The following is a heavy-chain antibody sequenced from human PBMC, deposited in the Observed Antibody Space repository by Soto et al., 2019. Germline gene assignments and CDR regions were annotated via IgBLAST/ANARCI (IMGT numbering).Heavy chain of an antibody. V-gene: IGHV1-24*01. CDR1: GYTLTELS. J-gene: IGHJ3*02. D-gene: IGHD3-16*01. CDR3: AREQSGEIMTMTDAFDI. Sequence: ASVKVSCKVSGYTLTELSMHWVRQAPGKGLEWMGGFDPEDGETIYAQKFQGRVTMTEDTSTDTAYMELSSLRSEDTALYYCAREQSGEIMTMTDAFDIWGQGTMVTVSS. CDR2: FDPEDGET.